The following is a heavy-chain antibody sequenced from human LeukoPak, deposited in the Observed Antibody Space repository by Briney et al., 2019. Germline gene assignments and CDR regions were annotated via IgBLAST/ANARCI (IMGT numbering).Heavy chain of an antibody. Sequence: SGTLSLTCAVSGGSISSSNWWSWVRQPPGKGLEWIGSINHSGSTYYNPSLKSRVTISVDTSKNQFSLKLRSVTAADTAVYYCARVDYFGSGSYPDVWGQGTTVTVSS. J-gene: IGHJ6*02. CDR3: ARVDYFGSGSYPDV. CDR1: GGSISSSNW. D-gene: IGHD3-10*01. V-gene: IGHV4-4*02. CDR2: INHSGST.